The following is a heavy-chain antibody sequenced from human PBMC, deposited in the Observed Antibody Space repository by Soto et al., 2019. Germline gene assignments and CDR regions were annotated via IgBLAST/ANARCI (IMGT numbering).Heavy chain of an antibody. J-gene: IGHJ4*01. CDR1: GGTLNSYS. Sequence: SVKVSGKASGGTLNSYSISWVRQAPGQGLEWMGGIIPIFGTANYAQKFQGRVTITADESASTAYMELSSLRSEDTAVYYCARGYTGYVQSGLDYWGHGTLVTVSS. CDR2: IIPIFGTA. D-gene: IGHD5-12*01. V-gene: IGHV1-69*13. CDR3: ARGYTGYVQSGLDY.